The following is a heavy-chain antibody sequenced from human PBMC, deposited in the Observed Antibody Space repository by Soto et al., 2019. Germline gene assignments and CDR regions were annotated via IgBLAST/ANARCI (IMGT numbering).Heavy chain of an antibody. D-gene: IGHD3-22*01. Sequence: PSETLSLTCTASGGSITGSYWSWIRQPAGKGLEWIGRISTIGGTNYSPSPQSRVTMSLDTSKNQFSLELISVTAADTAVYYCARGSLRDYDSSGDLQHWGQGTLVTVSS. J-gene: IGHJ1*01. CDR1: GGSITGSY. CDR3: ARGSLRDYDSSGDLQH. CDR2: ISTIGGT. V-gene: IGHV4-4*07.